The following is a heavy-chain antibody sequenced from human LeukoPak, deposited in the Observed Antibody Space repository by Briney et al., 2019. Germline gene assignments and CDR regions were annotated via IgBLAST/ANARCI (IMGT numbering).Heavy chain of an antibody. Sequence: ASVKVSCKASGYTFSVYHLHWVRQAPGQGLEWMGWVNPNSGGTKYAQKFQGRVTMTRDTSISTVYMELSSLRSDDTAVYYCARWDYYDTSAYSGDFDYWGQGTLVTVSS. V-gene: IGHV1-2*02. J-gene: IGHJ4*02. D-gene: IGHD3-22*01. CDR2: VNPNSGGT. CDR3: ARWDYYDTSAYSGDFDY. CDR1: GYTFSVYH.